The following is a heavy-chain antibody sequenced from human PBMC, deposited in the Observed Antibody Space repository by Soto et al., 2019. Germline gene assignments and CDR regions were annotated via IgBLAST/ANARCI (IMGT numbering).Heavy chain of an antibody. CDR2: ISYHGNTE. CDR1: GFTFSHYA. J-gene: IGHJ6*02. CDR3: AREVYDYGDYGGGGYYYYGMDV. Sequence: GSLRLSCTASGFTFSHYALHWLRQTPGKGLEWVAYISYHGNTEKYADSVKGRFAISRDNYKKEVYLQMNSLRIEDTAVYYCAREVYDYGDYGGGGYYYYGMDVWGQGTTVTVSS. D-gene: IGHD4-17*01. V-gene: IGHV3-30*09.